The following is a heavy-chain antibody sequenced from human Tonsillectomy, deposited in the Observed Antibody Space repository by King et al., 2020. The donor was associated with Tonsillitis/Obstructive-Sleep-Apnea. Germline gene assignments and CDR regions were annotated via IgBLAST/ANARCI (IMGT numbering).Heavy chain of an antibody. V-gene: IGHV3-23*04. CDR2: ISGSGGST. CDR3: ANIEVYGVVTDQDALDI. Sequence: VQLVESGGGLVQPGGSLRLSCAASGFTFSSYSMSWVRQAPGKGLEWVSAISGSGGSTYYADSVKGRFTISRDNSKNMMYMQMNSLRAEDTAVYYCANIEVYGVVTDQDALDIWGQGXMVTVSS. CDR1: GFTFSSYS. J-gene: IGHJ3*02. D-gene: IGHD3-3*01.